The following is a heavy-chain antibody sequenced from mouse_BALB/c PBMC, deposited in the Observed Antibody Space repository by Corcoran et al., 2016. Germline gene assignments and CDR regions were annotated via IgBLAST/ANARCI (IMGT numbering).Heavy chain of an antibody. D-gene: IGHD2-3*01. V-gene: IGHV9-3-1*01. CDR1: GYNFTNYG. CDR3: ARNDGYYYYYAMDY. CDR2: INTYTGEP. J-gene: IGHJ4*01. Sequence: QIQLVQSGPELKKTGETVKISCKASGYNFTNYGMTWVKQAPGKGLKWMGWINTYTGEPTYADDFKGRFAFSLETSASTAYLQINNLKNEDTATYFCARNDGYYYYYAMDYWGQGTSVTVSS.